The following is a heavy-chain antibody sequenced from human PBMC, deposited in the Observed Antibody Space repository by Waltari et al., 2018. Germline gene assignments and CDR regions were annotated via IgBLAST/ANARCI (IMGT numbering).Heavy chain of an antibody. CDR2: IYWDDDA. D-gene: IGHD3-10*01. CDR3: VQTDGRFGELYDFDY. V-gene: IGHV2-5*05. J-gene: IGHJ4*02. Sequence: QITLKESGPTLVKPTQTLTLTCSFSGFSLRSSKMGVGWVRQPPGKALEWLAIIYWDDDARYAPSLTSRLTITKDTSKNKVVLSMTNMDPVDTGTYYCVQTDGRFGELYDFDYWGQGTLITVSS. CDR1: GFSLRSSKMG.